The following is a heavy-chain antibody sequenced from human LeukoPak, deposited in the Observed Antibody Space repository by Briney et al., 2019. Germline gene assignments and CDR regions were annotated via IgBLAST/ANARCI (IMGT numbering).Heavy chain of an antibody. CDR3: ARGTLYRGWSYYLDF. CDR2: VCYSGTA. Sequence: PSESLSLTCRLSGDSISLSFYYWGWIRQPRGKALQWIGSVCYSGTASYNPSLKSRVTISVDMSKNHFSLRLRSVTAADTAMHYCARGTLYRGWSYYLDFWGQGSQVTVSS. J-gene: IGHJ4*02. D-gene: IGHD6-19*01. CDR1: GDSISLSFYY. V-gene: IGHV4-39*07.